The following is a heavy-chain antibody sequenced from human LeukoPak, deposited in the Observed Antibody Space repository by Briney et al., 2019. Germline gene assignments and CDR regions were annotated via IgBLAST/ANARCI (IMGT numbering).Heavy chain of an antibody. Sequence: GESLKISCKGSGYSFTSYWIAWVRQMPGEGLEWMGIIYPGDSDTRYSPSFQGQVTISADKSISTAYLQWSSLKASDTAMYYCASSSRPRPLFCDSWGQGTLVTVSS. V-gene: IGHV5-51*01. CDR2: IYPGDSDT. CDR1: GYSFTSYW. D-gene: IGHD6-6*01. CDR3: ASSSRPRPLFCDS. J-gene: IGHJ5*01.